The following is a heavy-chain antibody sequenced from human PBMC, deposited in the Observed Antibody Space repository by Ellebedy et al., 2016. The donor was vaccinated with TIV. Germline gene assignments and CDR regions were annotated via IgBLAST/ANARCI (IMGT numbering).Heavy chain of an antibody. J-gene: IGHJ4*02. CDR3: ARDVTGVRGFGY. CDR1: GFTFSDYT. V-gene: IGHV3-48*04. Sequence: GESLKISCAASGFTFSDYTMNWVRQAPGKGLEWVSYISTSSSTIYYADSVKGRFTISRDNAKNSLYQEMNNLRTDDTAVYHCARDVTGVRGFGYWGQGTLVTVS. D-gene: IGHD3-10*01. CDR2: ISTSSSTI.